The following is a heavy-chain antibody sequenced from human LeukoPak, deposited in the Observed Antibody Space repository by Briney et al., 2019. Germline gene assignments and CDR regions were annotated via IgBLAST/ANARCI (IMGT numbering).Heavy chain of an antibody. J-gene: IGHJ4*02. Sequence: SETLSLTCTVSGGSISSSNYYCGWIRQPPGKGLEWIGSIYYSGSTYYNPSLKSRVTISVDTSKNQFSLKLRSVTAADPAVYFWTKQIPYIRGATIHFFDYWGQGTLVTVPS. CDR1: GGSISSSNYY. CDR3: TKQIPYIRGATIHFFDY. D-gene: IGHD3-10*02. V-gene: IGHV4-39*07. CDR2: IYYSGST.